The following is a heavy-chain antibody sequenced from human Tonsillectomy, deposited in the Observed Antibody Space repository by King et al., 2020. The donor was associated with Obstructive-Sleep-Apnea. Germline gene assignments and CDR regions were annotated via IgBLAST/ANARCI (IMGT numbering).Heavy chain of an antibody. CDR3: ARDSKTAPPYYAFDI. D-gene: IGHD1-26*01. V-gene: IGHV4-31*03. CDR1: GGSISSGGYY. J-gene: IGHJ3*02. Sequence: VQLQESGPGLVKPSQTLSLTCTVSGGSISSGGYYWSWIRQPPGKGLEWIGYIYYSGRTYYNPSLKSRVTIALDTTKNQFSLKLSSVTAADTAVYYCARDSKTAPPYYAFDIWGQGTMVTVSS. CDR2: IYYSGRT.